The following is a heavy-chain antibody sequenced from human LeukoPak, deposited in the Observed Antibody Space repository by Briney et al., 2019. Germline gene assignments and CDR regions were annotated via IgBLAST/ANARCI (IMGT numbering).Heavy chain of an antibody. D-gene: IGHD2-15*01. CDR1: GFTFAKFA. CDR2: ISGSGGST. Sequence: GGSLRLSCAISGFTFAKFAMSWVRQAPGKGLEWVSAISGSGGSTYYADSVKGRFTISRDNSKNTLYLQMNSLRAEDTAVYYCAKLEGGVAATRGYFDYWGQGTLVTVSS. V-gene: IGHV3-23*01. J-gene: IGHJ4*02. CDR3: AKLEGGVAATRGYFDY.